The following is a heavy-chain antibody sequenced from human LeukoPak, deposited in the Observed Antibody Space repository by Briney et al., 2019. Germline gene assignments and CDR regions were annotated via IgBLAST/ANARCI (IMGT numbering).Heavy chain of an antibody. D-gene: IGHD3-16*01. CDR1: GFSFSRHA. V-gene: IGHV3-23*01. CDR3: TKAAGGGRDAYDI. Sequence: GGSLRLSCVASGFSFSRHAMNWVRQAPGKGLEWVSSIFDSGAPSYYADPVKGRFTISRDNSKNTLYVQMESLRAEDTAVYYCTKAAGGGRDAYDIWGQGTMLTVSS. J-gene: IGHJ3*02. CDR2: IFDSGAPS.